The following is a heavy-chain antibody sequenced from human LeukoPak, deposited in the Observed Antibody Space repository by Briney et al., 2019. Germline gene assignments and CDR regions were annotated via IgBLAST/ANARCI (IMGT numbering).Heavy chain of an antibody. Sequence: SETLSLTCTASGCSISSYYWSWIRQPPGKGLEWIGYIYTSGSTNYNPSLKSRVTISADTSKNHSSLKLSSVTAADTAVYYCARRTCSNYLAYYYYYMDVRGKGTTVTVSS. V-gene: IGHV4-4*09. D-gene: IGHD4-11*01. CDR2: IYTSGST. J-gene: IGHJ6*03. CDR1: GCSISSYY. CDR3: ARRTCSNYLAYYYYYMDV.